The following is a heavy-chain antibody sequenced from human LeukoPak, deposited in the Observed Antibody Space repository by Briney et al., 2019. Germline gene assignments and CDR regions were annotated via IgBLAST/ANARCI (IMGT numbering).Heavy chain of an antibody. CDR1: GGSISSYY. CDR3: ARGQVPSARGHNWFDP. V-gene: IGHV4-4*07. J-gene: IGHJ5*02. Sequence: SETLSLTCTVSGGSISSYYWSWIRQPAGKGLEWIGRIYTSGSTNYNPSLKSRVTMSVDTSKNQFSLELTSLAAADTAVYYCARGQVPSARGHNWFDPWGQGTLVTVSS. CDR2: IYTSGST.